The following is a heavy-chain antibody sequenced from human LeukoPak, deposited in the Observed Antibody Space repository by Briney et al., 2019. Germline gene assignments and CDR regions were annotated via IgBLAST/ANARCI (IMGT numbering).Heavy chain of an antibody. CDR3: ARDRQEAGMSVSSFEY. D-gene: IGHD6-13*01. Sequence: SETLSLTRSVSGSSLCGVAVQCGWIPPPAGKGLEWFVRIYGSVSNRYDPSLQYNPSINSRVTISADTSMNQFSLNLKYVTAADTALIYGARDRQEAGMSVSSFEYWGQGTPVTVSS. J-gene: IGHJ4*02. V-gene: IGHV4-61*02. CDR1: GSSLCGVAVQ. CDR2: IYGSVSNRYDPSL.